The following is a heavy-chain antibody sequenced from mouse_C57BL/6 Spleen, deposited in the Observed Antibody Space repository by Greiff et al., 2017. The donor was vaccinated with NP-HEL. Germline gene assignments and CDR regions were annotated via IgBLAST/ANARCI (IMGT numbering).Heavy chain of an antibody. CDR3: ARGYYGSSPWWYFDV. J-gene: IGHJ1*03. CDR1: GYTFTDYY. V-gene: IGHV1-76*01. CDR2: IYPGSGNT. D-gene: IGHD1-1*01. Sequence: VQLQQSGAELVRPGASVKLSCKASGYTFTDYYINWVKQRPGQGLEWIARIYPGSGNTYYNEKFKGKATLTAEKSSSTAYMQLSSLTSEDSAVYFCARGYYGSSPWWYFDVWGTGTTVTVSS.